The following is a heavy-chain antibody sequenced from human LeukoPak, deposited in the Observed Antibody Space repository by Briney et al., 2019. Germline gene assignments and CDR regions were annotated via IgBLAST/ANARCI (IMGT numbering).Heavy chain of an antibody. D-gene: IGHD2-15*01. Sequence: SQTLSLTCAVSGGSISSGGYSWSWIRQPPGKGLEWIGYIYHSGSTYYNPSLKSRVTISVDRSKNQFSLKLSSVTAADTAVYYCARLQRPGDWFDPWGQGTLVTVSS. J-gene: IGHJ5*02. V-gene: IGHV4-30-2*01. CDR3: ARLQRPGDWFDP. CDR1: GGSISSGGYS. CDR2: IYHSGST.